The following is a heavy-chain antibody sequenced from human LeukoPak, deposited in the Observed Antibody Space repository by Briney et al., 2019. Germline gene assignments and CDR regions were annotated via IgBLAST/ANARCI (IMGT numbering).Heavy chain of an antibody. V-gene: IGHV3-33*01. Sequence: GGSLRXSCVASXXTXXNYGXXXXXXAXXXGLEWVALIWYDGXXXXXEDSVKGRFTISRDNSENTLYLQMNSLRAEDXAXXYXARDFAAMIDYWGXGTLVTVSS. CDR3: ARDFAAMIDY. CDR1: XXTXXNYG. J-gene: IGHJ4*03. D-gene: IGHD2-2*01. CDR2: IWYDGXXX.